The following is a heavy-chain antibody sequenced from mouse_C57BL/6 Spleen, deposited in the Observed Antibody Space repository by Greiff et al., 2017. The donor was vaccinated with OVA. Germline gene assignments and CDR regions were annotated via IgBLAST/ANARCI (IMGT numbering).Heavy chain of an antibody. Sequence: QVQLQQSGAELVRPGASVKLSCKASGYTFTDYYINWVKQRPGQGLEWIARIYPGSGNTYYNEKFKGKATLTAEKSSSTAYMQLSSLTSEDSAVYFCARSRDRDFDYWGQGTTLTVSS. CDR2: IYPGSGNT. D-gene: IGHD3-3*01. CDR1: GYTFTDYY. CDR3: ARSRDRDFDY. J-gene: IGHJ2*01. V-gene: IGHV1-76*01.